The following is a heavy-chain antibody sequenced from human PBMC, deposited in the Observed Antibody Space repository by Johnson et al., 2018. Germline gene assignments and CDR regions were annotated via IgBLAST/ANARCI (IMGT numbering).Heavy chain of an antibody. CDR3: SRTTRGAFDI. J-gene: IGHJ3*02. D-gene: IGHD4-17*01. Sequence: EVQLVETGGGLVQPGGSLRLSCAASGFTVSSDYMNWVRQAPGKGLEWVSVIYSVGSTYYADSVKGRFTISRDISKNTLYLQINRLRAEDTAVYFCSRTTRGAFDIWGQGTLVTVSS. V-gene: IGHV3-66*02. CDR1: GFTVSSDY. CDR2: IYSVGST.